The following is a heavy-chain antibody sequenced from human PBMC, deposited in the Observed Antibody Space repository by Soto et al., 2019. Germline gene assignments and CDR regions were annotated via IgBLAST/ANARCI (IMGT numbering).Heavy chain of an antibody. CDR1: GFTFSSYA. D-gene: IGHD2-21*02. Sequence: GGSLRLSCAASGFTFSSYAMSWVRQAPGKGLEWVSAISGSGGSTYYADSVKGRFTISRDNSKNTLYLQMNSLRAEDTAVYYCARVAYCGGDCYTGHDAFDIWGQGTMVTVSS. CDR3: ARVAYCGGDCYTGHDAFDI. CDR2: ISGSGGST. J-gene: IGHJ3*02. V-gene: IGHV3-23*01.